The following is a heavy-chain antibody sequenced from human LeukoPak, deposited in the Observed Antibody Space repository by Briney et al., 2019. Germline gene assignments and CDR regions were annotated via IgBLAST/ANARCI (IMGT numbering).Heavy chain of an antibody. J-gene: IGHJ4*02. CDR2: TYYSGST. CDR3: ARGGYDILTGYYLTYFDY. V-gene: IGHV4-59*01. D-gene: IGHD3-9*01. Sequence: SETLSLTCTVSGGSISSYYWSWIRQPPGKGLEWIGYTYYSGSTNYNPSLKSRVTISVDTSKNQFSLKLSSVTAADTAVYYCARGGYDILTGYYLTYFDYWGQGTLVTVSS. CDR1: GGSISSYY.